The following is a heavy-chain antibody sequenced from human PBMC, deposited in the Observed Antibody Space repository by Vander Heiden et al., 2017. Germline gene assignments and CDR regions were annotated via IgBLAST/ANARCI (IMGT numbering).Heavy chain of an antibody. J-gene: IGHJ4*02. CDR3: AILADGLIAEAGTDY. V-gene: IGHV4-39*01. CDR2: IYYSGGT. CDR1: GGSISSSSYY. D-gene: IGHD6-13*01. Sequence: QLQLQESGPGLVKPSETLSLTCTVSGGSISSSSYYWGWIRQPPGKGLECIGSIYYSGGTYYNPSRKSRVTISVDTPKNQVSMKLSSVTAADTAVYYCAILADGLIAEAGTDYWGQGTMVTVCS.